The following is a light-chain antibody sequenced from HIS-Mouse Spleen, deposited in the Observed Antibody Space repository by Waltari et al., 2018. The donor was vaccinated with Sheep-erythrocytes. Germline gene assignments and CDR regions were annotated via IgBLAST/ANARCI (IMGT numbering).Light chain of an antibody. J-gene: IGKJ4*01. Sequence: DIQMTQSPSSLSAILGDSVPITCRASQSISSYLNWYQQKPGKAPKLLIYAASSLQSGFPSRFSGSGTGTDFTLTISSLQPEDFATYYCQQSYSTPPLTFGGGTKVEIK. CDR1: QSISSY. V-gene: IGKV1-39*01. CDR2: AAS. CDR3: QQSYSTPPLT.